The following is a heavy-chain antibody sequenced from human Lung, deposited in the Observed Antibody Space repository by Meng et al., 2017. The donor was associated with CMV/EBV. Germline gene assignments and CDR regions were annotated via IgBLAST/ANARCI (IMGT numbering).Heavy chain of an antibody. Sequence: GGSLRLXXAASRFTFTTYAMNWVRQAPGKGLEWVSTISHSGASTFYADSVKGRFIISRDNSNNTLHLHMNSLRADDTAVYYCAKSLTNNWYYFYCWGPGTXVPVAS. CDR1: RFTFTTYA. CDR2: ISHSGAST. J-gene: IGHJ4*02. CDR3: AKSLTNNWYYFYC. D-gene: IGHD1-1*01. V-gene: IGHV3-23*01.